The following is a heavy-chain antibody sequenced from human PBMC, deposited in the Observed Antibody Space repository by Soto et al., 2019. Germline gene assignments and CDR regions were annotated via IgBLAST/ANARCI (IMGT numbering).Heavy chain of an antibody. J-gene: IGHJ6*02. CDR1: GGSISSGDYY. Sequence: SETLSLTCTVSGGSISSGDYYWSWIRQPPGKGLEWIGYIYYSGSTYYNPSLKSRVTISVDTSKNQFSLKLSSVTAADTAVYYCARAPRGSFYYYYYGMDVWGQGTTVTVSS. CDR3: ARAPRGSFYYYYYGMDV. V-gene: IGHV4-30-4*01. CDR2: IYYSGST. D-gene: IGHD2-15*01.